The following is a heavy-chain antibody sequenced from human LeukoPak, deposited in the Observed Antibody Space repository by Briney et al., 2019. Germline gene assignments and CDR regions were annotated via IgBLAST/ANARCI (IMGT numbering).Heavy chain of an antibody. CDR2: INHSGST. CDR3: ARTHGVVVPAVIWVDP. J-gene: IGHJ5*02. V-gene: IGHV4-34*01. Sequence: SETLSLTCAVYGGSFSGYYWSWIRQPPGKGLEWIGEINHSGSTNYNPSLKSRVTISVDTSKNQFSLKLSSVTAADTAVYYCARTHGVVVPAVIWVDPWGQGTLVTVSS. D-gene: IGHD2-2*01. CDR1: GGSFSGYY.